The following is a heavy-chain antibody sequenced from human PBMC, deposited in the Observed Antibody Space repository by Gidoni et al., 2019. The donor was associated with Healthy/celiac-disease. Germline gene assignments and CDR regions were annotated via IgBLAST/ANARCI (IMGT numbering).Heavy chain of an antibody. CDR2: ISSSSSYI. Sequence: EVQLVESGGGVVSPGGSRRLSCEASGFTFSSYSMNWVRQAPGQGLEWVSSISSSSSYIYYSDAANGRFTIARDNAKKSLYLQMNSMRAEDTAVYYCARDRVPTVTTVMDVWGQGTTVTVSS. CDR1: GFTFSSYS. J-gene: IGHJ6*02. D-gene: IGHD4-17*01. V-gene: IGHV3-21*01. CDR3: ARDRVPTVTTVMDV.